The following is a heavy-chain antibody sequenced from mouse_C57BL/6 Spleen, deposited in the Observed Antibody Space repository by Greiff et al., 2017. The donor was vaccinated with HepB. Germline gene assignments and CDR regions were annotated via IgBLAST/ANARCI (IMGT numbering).Heavy chain of an antibody. D-gene: IGHD2-4*01. V-gene: IGHV1-78*01. CDR3: ARKIYYDYDAYAMDY. CDR1: GYTFTDHT. CDR2: IYPRDGST. J-gene: IGHJ4*01. Sequence: VQLQQSDAELVKPGASVKISCKVSGYTFTDHTIHWMKQRPEQGLEWIGYIYPRDGSTKYNEKFKGKATLTADKSSSTAYMQLNSLTSEDSAVYFCARKIYYDYDAYAMDYWGQGTSVTVSS.